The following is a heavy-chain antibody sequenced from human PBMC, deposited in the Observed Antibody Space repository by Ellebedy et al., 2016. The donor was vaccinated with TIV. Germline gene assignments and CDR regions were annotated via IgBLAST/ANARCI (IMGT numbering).Heavy chain of an antibody. V-gene: IGHV3-11*01. Sequence: GESLKISXAASGFTFSDYYMSWIRQAPGKGLEWVSYISSSGSTIYYADSVKGRFTISRDNAKNSLYLQMNSLRAEDTAVYYCARWRYYDSSGYYLGDPFDYWGQGTLVTVSS. J-gene: IGHJ4*02. CDR1: GFTFSDYY. D-gene: IGHD3-22*01. CDR3: ARWRYYDSSGYYLGDPFDY. CDR2: ISSSGSTI.